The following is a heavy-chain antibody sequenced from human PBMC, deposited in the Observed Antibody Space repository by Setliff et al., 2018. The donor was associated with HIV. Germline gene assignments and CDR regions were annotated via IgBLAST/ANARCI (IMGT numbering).Heavy chain of an antibody. J-gene: IGHJ6*03. CDR3: ARDPFRIAARRSYYYYYMDV. CDR1: GYTFTSYA. D-gene: IGHD6-6*01. CDR2: INTNTGNP. V-gene: IGHV7-4-1*02. Sequence: RASVKVSCKASGYTFTSYAMDWVRQAPGQGLEWMGWINTNTGNPTFAQGFTGRFVFSLDTSVSTAYLQISSLKAEDTAVYYCARDPFRIAARRSYYYYYMDVWGKGTTVTVSS.